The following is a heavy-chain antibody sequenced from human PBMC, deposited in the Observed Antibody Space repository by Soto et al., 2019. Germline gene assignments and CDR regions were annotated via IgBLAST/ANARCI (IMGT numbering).Heavy chain of an antibody. CDR1: GYTFTSYY. Sequence: GASVKVSCKASGYTFTSYYMHWVRQAPGQGLEWMGIINPSGGSTSYAQKFQGRVTMTRDTSTSTVYMELSSLRSEDTAVYYCARAQSSYDFWSGFEGYVYWGQGTLVTVSS. D-gene: IGHD3-3*01. V-gene: IGHV1-46*01. CDR2: INPSGGST. CDR3: ARAQSSYDFWSGFEGYVY. J-gene: IGHJ4*02.